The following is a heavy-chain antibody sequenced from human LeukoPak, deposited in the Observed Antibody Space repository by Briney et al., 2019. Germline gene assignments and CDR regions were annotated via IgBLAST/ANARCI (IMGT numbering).Heavy chain of an antibody. Sequence: TSETLSLTCTVSGGSISINSYYWAWIRQPPGKGLEWTGSIYYSGSTYYNPSLKSRVTISVDTSKNQFSLKLSSVTAADTAVYYCARVTPYCSSTSCFAFDYWGQGTLVTVSS. V-gene: IGHV4-39*01. J-gene: IGHJ4*02. D-gene: IGHD2-2*01. CDR1: GGSISINSYY. CDR3: ARVTPYCSSTSCFAFDY. CDR2: IYYSGST.